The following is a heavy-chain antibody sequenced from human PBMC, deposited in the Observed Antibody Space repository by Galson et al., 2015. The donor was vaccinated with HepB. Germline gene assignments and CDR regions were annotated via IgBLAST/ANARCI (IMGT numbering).Heavy chain of an antibody. CDR2: TYYRSKWYN. D-gene: IGHD3-3*01. V-gene: IGHV6-1*01. CDR1: GDSVSSNSAA. Sequence: CAISGDSVSSNSAAWNWIRQSPSRGLEWLGRTYYRSKWYNDYAVSVKSRITINPDTSKNQFSLQLNSVTPEDTAVYYCARGGRFLEWPPRDYYMDVWGKATTVTVSS. J-gene: IGHJ6*03. CDR3: ARGGRFLEWPPRDYYMDV.